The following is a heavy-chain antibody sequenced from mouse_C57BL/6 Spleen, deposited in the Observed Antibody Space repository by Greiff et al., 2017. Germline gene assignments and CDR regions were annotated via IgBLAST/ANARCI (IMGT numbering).Heavy chain of an antibody. CDR2: IYPGDGDT. CDR3: ARWDGTQFAY. Sequence: QVQLKESGPELVKPGASVKISCKASGYAFSSSWMNWVKQRPGKGLEWIGRIYPGDGDTNYNGKFKGKATLTADKSSSTAYMQLSSLTSEDSAVYFCARWDGTQFAYWGQGTLVTVSA. CDR1: GYAFSSSW. V-gene: IGHV1-82*01. D-gene: IGHD4-1*01. J-gene: IGHJ3*01.